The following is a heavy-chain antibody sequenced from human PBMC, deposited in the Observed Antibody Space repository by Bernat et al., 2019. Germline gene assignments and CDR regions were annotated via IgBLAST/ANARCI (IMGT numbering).Heavy chain of an antibody. CDR2: ISYDGSNK. Sequence: VQLLESGGGLVQPGRSLRLSCAASGFTFSSYGMHWVRQAPGKGLEWVAVISYDGSNKYYADSVKGRFTISRDNSKNTLYLQMNSLRAEDTAVYYCAKASSGYGDYFDYWGQGTLVTVSS. J-gene: IGHJ4*02. CDR3: AKASSGYGDYFDY. V-gene: IGHV3-30*18. D-gene: IGHD3-22*01. CDR1: GFTFSSYG.